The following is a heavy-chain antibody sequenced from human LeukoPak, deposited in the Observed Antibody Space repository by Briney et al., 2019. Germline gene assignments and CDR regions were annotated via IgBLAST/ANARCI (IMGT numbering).Heavy chain of an antibody. CDR2: IKQDGSEK. D-gene: IGHD1-26*01. CDR3: ARNRYSASYGVDY. V-gene: IGHV3-7*05. CDR1: GFTISSYW. J-gene: IGHJ4*02. Sequence: GGSLRLSCAASGFTISSYWMSWVRQAPGKGLEWVANIKQDGSEKYYVDSVKGRFTIYRDNAKNSLYLQMNSLRAEDTAVYYCARNRYSASYGVDYWGQGTLVTVSS.